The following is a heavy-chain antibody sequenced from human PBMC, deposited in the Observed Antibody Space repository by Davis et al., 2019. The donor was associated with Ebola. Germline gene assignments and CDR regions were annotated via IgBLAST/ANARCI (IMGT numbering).Heavy chain of an antibody. CDR2: IYYSGST. Sequence: SETLSLTCTVSGGSISSGGYYWSWIRQHPGKGLEWIGYIYYSGSTYYNPSLKSRVTISVDTSKNQFSLRLSSVIAADTAVYYCARVLTWEYSNNWNVGDWYFDVWGRGTPVTVSS. V-gene: IGHV4-31*03. CDR3: ARVLTWEYSNNWNVGDWYFDV. CDR1: GGSISSGGYY. J-gene: IGHJ2*01. D-gene: IGHD1-1*01.